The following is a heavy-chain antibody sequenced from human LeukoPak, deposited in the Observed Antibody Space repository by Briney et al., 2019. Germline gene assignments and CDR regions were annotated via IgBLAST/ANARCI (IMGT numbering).Heavy chain of an antibody. V-gene: IGHV3-23*01. CDR1: GFTFSSYG. CDR2: ISGSGGST. J-gene: IGHJ4*02. Sequence: GGSLRLSCAASGFTFSSYGMSWVRQAPGKVLEWVSAISGSGGSTYYADSVKGRFTISRDNSKNTLYLQMNSLRAEDTAVYYCAKVRRPQSLGAPPGYWGQGTLVTVSS. D-gene: IGHD1-26*01. CDR3: AKVRRPQSLGAPPGY.